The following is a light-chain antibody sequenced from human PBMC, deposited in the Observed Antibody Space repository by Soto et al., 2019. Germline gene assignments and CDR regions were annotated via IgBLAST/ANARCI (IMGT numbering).Light chain of an antibody. CDR3: QQYNSYST. CDR1: QSVSDW. V-gene: IGKV1-5*01. J-gene: IGKJ1*01. CDR2: DAS. Sequence: DIQMTQSPSSLSASVGDRVPITCRASQSVSDWLAWYQQKPGKAPNLLIYDASSLESGVPSRFSGSGSGTEFTLTISSLQPDDFATYYCQQYNSYSTFGQGTKVDNK.